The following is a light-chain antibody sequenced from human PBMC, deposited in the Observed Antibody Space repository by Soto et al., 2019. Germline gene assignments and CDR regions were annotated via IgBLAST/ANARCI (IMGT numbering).Light chain of an antibody. CDR3: QQYSDWPHT. CDR1: QSISSS. V-gene: IGKV3-15*01. CDR2: GAS. Sequence: EIVMTQSPATLSVSPGERATLSCRASQSISSSLAWYQHKPGQAPRLLISGASTRATGVPARLSGSGSGTEFTLTISSLQSEAFAVYYCQQYSDWPHTFSQGTKLEIK. J-gene: IGKJ2*01.